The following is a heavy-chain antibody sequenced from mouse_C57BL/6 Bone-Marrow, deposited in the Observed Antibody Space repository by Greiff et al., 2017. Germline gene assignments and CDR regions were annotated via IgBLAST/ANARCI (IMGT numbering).Heavy chain of an antibody. CDR2: IYPGGGYT. Sequence: VKLVESGAELVRPGTSVKMSCKASGYTFTNYWIGWAKQRPGHGLEWIGDIYPGGGYTNYNEKFKGKATLTADKSSSTAYMQFSSLTSEDSAIYYCARKGKYSNYLYAMDYWGQGTSVTVSS. V-gene: IGHV1-63*01. CDR3: ARKGKYSNYLYAMDY. CDR1: GYTFTNYW. D-gene: IGHD2-5*01. J-gene: IGHJ4*01.